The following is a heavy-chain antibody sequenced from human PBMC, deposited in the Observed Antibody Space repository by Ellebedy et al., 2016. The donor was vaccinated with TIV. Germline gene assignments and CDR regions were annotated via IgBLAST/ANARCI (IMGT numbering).Heavy chain of an antibody. CDR1: GLSFSDHF. Sequence: GESLKISCATSGLSFSDHFMDWVRQAPGKGLEWVGRIGDKANSHFTQYAASVKGRFTISRDDSKTTLYLQMNSLKAEDTAVYYCAAQRPLREGDWYGLDWGQGSQVTVSS. J-gene: IGHJ4*02. V-gene: IGHV3-72*01. D-gene: IGHD6-19*01. CDR3: AAQRPLREGDWYGLD. CDR2: IGDKANSHFT.